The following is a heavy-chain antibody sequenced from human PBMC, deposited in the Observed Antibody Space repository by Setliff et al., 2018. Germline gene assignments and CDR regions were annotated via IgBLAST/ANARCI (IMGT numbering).Heavy chain of an antibody. CDR1: GFTFSSYS. CDR2: ISSSSSYI. CDR3: ARDRSYYYDSSGYYPL. J-gene: IGHJ3*01. D-gene: IGHD3-22*01. Sequence: GGSLRLSCAASGFTFSSYSMNWVRQAPGKGLEWVSSISSSSSYIYYADSVKGRFTISRDNAKNSLYLQMNSLRAEDTAVYYCARDRSYYYDSSGYYPLWGQGTMVTVSS. V-gene: IGHV3-21*01.